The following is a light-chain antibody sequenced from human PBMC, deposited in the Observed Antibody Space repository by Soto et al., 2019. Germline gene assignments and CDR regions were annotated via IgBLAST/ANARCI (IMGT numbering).Light chain of an antibody. V-gene: IGKV3-20*01. CDR3: QQYGSSPPIT. J-gene: IGKJ5*01. Sequence: EIVLTQSPGTLSLSPGERATLSCRASQRISSNSLAWYQQKPGQAPRLLIYGASNRATGIPARFSGSGSGTDFTLTISRLEPEDFAVYYCQQYGSSPPITFGQGTRLEIK. CDR1: QRISSNS. CDR2: GAS.